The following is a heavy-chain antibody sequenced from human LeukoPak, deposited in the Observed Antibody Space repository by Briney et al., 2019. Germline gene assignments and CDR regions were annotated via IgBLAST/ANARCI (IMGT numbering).Heavy chain of an antibody. V-gene: IGHV1-8*01. J-gene: IGHJ6*02. CDR1: GYTFTSYD. D-gene: IGHD2-2*01. Sequence: ASVKVSCKASGYTFTSYDINWVRQATGQGLEWMGWMNPNSGNTGYAQKFQGRVTMTRNTSISTAYMELSSLRSEDTAVYYCARGWVVEYYYYYGMDVWGQGTTVTVSS. CDR2: MNPNSGNT. CDR3: ARGWVVEYYYYYGMDV.